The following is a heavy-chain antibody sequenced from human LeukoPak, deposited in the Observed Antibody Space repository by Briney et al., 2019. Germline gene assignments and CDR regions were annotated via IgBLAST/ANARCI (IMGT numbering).Heavy chain of an antibody. CDR3: ARAMGDDYDSSVFY. J-gene: IGHJ4*02. V-gene: IGHV1-69*13. CDR1: GGTFSSYA. Sequence: ASVKVSCKASGGTFSSYAISWVRQAPGQGLEWMGGIIPIFGTANYAQKFQGRVTITADESTSTAYMELSSLRSEDTAVYYCARAMGDDYDSSVFYWGQGTLVTVSS. D-gene: IGHD3-22*01. CDR2: IIPIFGTA.